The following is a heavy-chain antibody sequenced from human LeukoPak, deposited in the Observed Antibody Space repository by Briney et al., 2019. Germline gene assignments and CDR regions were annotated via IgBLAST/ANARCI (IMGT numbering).Heavy chain of an antibody. CDR1: GFTFSTDG. CDR2: INFDGSAK. D-gene: IGHD1-20*01. Sequence: GGSLTLSCAPSGFTFSTDGIHWVRQAPGKRPEWVANINFDGSAKYYADSLKGRFTISRDNSKNTLYLEMNSLRVEDTAVYYCAKGVSGNSFYLDYWGQGTLVTVSS. V-gene: IGHV3-30*02. J-gene: IGHJ4*02. CDR3: AKGVSGNSFYLDY.